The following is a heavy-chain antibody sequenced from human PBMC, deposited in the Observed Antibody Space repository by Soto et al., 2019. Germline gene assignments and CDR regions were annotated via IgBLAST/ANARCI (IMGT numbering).Heavy chain of an antibody. J-gene: IGHJ4*02. CDR1: GGTFSSYA. D-gene: IGHD6-6*01. CDR2: IIPIFGTA. Sequence: SVKVSCKASGGTFSSYAISWGRQAPGQGLEWMGGIIPIFGTANYAQKFQGRVTITADESTSTAYMELSSLRSEDTAVYYCARGRKGSSSSNFDYWGQGTLVTVSS. V-gene: IGHV1-69*13. CDR3: ARGRKGSSSSNFDY.